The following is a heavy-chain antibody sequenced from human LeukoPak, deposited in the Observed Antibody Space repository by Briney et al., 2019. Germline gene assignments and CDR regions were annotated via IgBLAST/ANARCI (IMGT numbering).Heavy chain of an antibody. CDR1: GFTFSTYA. D-gene: IGHD3-10*01. J-gene: IGHJ6*02. CDR2: ISGSDGRA. Sequence: GGSLRLSCATSGFTFSTYAMSWVRQAPGKGLEWVSAISGSDGRAHYADSVKGRLTISRDNSKNTLFLQMNSLKAEDTAVYYCAKCYNYYGPYGMDVWGQGTTVTVSS. V-gene: IGHV3-23*01. CDR3: AKCYNYYGPYGMDV.